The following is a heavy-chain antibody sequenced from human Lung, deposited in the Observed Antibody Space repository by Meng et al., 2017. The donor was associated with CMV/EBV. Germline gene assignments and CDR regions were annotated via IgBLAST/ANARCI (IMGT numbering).Heavy chain of an antibody. D-gene: IGHD3-3*01. J-gene: IGHJ6*02. Sequence: GGSLRLXCAASGLTFSRHAMHWVRQAPGKGLEWVAFIGYDGNNKYYVDSVTGRLTISRDNSKNTLSLQMDSLRAEDTAVYYCAKVLKDTTIFGVVINTWPQYHSYYGMDVWGQGXTVTVSS. V-gene: IGHV3-30*02. CDR1: GLTFSRHA. CDR3: AKVLKDTTIFGVVINTWPQYHSYYGMDV. CDR2: IGYDGNNK.